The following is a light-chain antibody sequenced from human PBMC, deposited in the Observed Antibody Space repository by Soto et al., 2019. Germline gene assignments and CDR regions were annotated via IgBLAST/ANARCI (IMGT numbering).Light chain of an antibody. CDR3: QQSYSTPRT. Sequence: EIVMTQSPATLSVSPGERVTFSCRASQSVTSNLAWYQHKPGQAPRLLISGASTGATGIPARFSGSGSGTEFTLTINSLQSEDFATYYCQQSYSTPRTFGQGTKLEVK. CDR2: GAS. CDR1: QSVTSN. J-gene: IGKJ2*01. V-gene: IGKV3-15*01.